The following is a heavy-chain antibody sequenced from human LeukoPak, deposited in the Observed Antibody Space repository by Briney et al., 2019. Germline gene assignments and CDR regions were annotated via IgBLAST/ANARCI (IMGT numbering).Heavy chain of an antibody. CDR3: AKETRYCRGGSCYSAPFDY. J-gene: IGHJ4*02. D-gene: IGHD2-15*01. CDR1: GFTFSSYA. V-gene: IGHV3-23*01. Sequence: GGSLRLSCAASGFTFSSYAMSWVRQAPGKGLEWVSLISDSGGSTYYADSVKGGFTISRDNSKNTLYLQMNSLRADDTAVYYCAKETRYCRGGSCYSAPFDYWGQGTLVTVSS. CDR2: ISDSGGST.